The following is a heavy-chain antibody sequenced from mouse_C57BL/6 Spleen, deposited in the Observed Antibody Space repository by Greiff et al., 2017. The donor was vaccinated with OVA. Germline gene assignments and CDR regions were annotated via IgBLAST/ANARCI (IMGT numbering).Heavy chain of an antibody. CDR1: GYTFTDYN. Sequence: EVQLQQSGPELVKPGASVKMSCKASGYTFTDYNMHWVKQSHGKSLEWIGYINPNNGGTSYNQKFKGKATLTVNKSSSKAYMELRSLTSEDSAVYYCAVYGNYQYYFDYWGQGTTLTVSS. CDR3: AVYGNYQYYFDY. J-gene: IGHJ2*01. CDR2: INPNNGGT. D-gene: IGHD2-1*01. V-gene: IGHV1-22*01.